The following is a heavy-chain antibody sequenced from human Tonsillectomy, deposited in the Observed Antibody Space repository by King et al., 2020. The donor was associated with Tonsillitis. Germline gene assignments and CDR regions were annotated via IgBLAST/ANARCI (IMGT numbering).Heavy chain of an antibody. D-gene: IGHD5-18*01. Sequence: VQLQQWGAGLLKPSETLSLTCAVYGGSFSGYYWSWIRQPPGKGLEWIGEINHSGSTNYNPSLTSRVTISVDTSKNQFSLKLSSVTAADTAVYYCARESGYSYGLYYYYYYMDVWGKGTTVTVSS. CDR3: ARESGYSYGLYYYYYYMDV. J-gene: IGHJ6*03. CDR1: GGSFSGYY. V-gene: IGHV4-34*01. CDR2: INHSGST.